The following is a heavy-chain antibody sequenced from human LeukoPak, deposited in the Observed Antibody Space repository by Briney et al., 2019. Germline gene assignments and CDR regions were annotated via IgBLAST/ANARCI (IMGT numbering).Heavy chain of an antibody. Sequence: PGGSVTFKCSASAFTISSYALSWVRQAPGKGLEWVSGISGSGMSTYYADSVKGRFTISRDNSKNTLYLQMNSLRVEATAVYYCEKNSEDSDIHVVEYGGQGTLVIVSS. D-gene: IGHD3-9*01. CDR3: EKNSEDSDIHVVEY. J-gene: IGHJ4*02. V-gene: IGHV3-23*01. CDR2: ISGSGMST. CDR1: AFTISSYA.